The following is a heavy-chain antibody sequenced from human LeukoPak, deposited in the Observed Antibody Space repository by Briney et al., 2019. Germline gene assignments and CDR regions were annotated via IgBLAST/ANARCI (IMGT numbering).Heavy chain of an antibody. CDR2: IYYTGST. V-gene: IGHV4-39*02. CDR3: ARLGLKRTGTIY. Sequence: TQSLTCTVSGGSISSSGYYWGWIRQPPGKGLEWIASIYYTGSTLYNPSLKTRVTISVDTSDNHFSLKLTSVTAADTAVYYCARLGLKRTGTIYWGQGTLVSVS. CDR1: GGSISSSGYY. D-gene: IGHD1-14*01. J-gene: IGHJ4*02.